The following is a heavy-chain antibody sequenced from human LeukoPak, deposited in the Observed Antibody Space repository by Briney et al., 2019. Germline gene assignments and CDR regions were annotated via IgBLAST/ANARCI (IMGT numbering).Heavy chain of an antibody. J-gene: IGHJ4*02. CDR2: INHSGST. CDR1: GGSFSGYY. D-gene: IGHD3-22*01. V-gene: IGHV4-34*01. CDR3: ARGYLYGVITY. Sequence: SETLSLTCAVYGGSFSGYYWSWIRQPPGKGLEWIGEINHSGSTNYNPSLKSRVTISVDTSKNQFSLKLSSVTAADTAVYYCARGYLYGVITYWGQGTLVTVSS.